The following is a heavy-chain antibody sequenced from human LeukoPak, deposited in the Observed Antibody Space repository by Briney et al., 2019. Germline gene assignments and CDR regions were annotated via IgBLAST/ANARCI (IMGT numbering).Heavy chain of an antibody. CDR1: GGTFSSYA. CDR2: IIPMLGIA. Sequence: ASVKVSCKASGGTFSSYAITWVRQAPGQGLEWMGRIIPMLGIANYAQKFQGRLTFTADNSTSTAYMELSGLRSEDTAVYYCARDGGDNSGTYYIFDYWGQGTLVTVSS. D-gene: IGHD3-10*01. J-gene: IGHJ4*02. V-gene: IGHV1-69*04. CDR3: ARDGGDNSGTYYIFDY.